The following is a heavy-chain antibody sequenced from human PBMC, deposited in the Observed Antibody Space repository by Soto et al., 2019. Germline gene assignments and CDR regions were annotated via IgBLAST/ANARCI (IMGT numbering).Heavy chain of an antibody. J-gene: IGHJ6*02. CDR3: ARARLEGGLGYYYYYGMDV. D-gene: IGHD3-16*01. CDR1: GGSISSGGYY. CDR2: IYYSGST. V-gene: IGHV4-31*03. Sequence: LSLTCTVSGGSISSGGYYWSWIRQHPGKGLEWIGYIYYSGSTYYNPSLKSRVTISVDTSKNQFSLKLSSVTAADTAVYYCARARLEGGLGYYYYYGMDVWGHGTTVTVSS.